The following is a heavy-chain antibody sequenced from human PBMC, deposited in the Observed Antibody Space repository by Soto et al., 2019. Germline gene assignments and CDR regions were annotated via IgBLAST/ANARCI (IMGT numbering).Heavy chain of an antibody. D-gene: IGHD5-18*01. J-gene: IGHJ4*02. V-gene: IGHV4-59*01. Sequence: TLSLTCTVSGGSISSYYWSWIRQPPGKGLEWIGYIYYSGSTNYNPSLKSRVTISVDTSKNQFSLKLSSVTAADTAVYYCARGQLWDFDYWGQGTLVTVSS. CDR2: IYYSGST. CDR1: GGSISSYY. CDR3: ARGQLWDFDY.